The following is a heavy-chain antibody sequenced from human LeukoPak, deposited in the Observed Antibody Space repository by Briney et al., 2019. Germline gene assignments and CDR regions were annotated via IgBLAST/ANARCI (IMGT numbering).Heavy chain of an antibody. Sequence: GGSLRLSCAASGFTFSSHAMTWVRQAPGKGLEWVSAMSGSGGSTYYADSVKGRFTISRDNSKNTLYLQMNSLRAEDTAVYYCAKPYYCGTACLYYFDYWGQGTLVTVSS. V-gene: IGHV3-23*01. J-gene: IGHJ4*02. CDR3: AKPYYCGTACLYYFDY. CDR1: GFTFSSHA. D-gene: IGHD4-23*01. CDR2: MSGSGGST.